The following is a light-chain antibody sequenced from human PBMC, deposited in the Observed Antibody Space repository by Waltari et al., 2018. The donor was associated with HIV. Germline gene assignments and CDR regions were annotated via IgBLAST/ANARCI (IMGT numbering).Light chain of an antibody. Sequence: QSSLTHPPSAFGAPGQRVTLSCSGSSSNIENDHVYWYQQVRGAAPKLLIYKDSQGPEGVPDRVTGSKSGNSDSLAVGGRRSDGEEDYYCVGRDSRLRGYVFGAGTRVTVL. J-gene: IGLJ1*01. CDR1: SSNIENDH. CDR3: VGRDSRLRGYV. V-gene: IGLV1-47*01. CDR2: KDS.